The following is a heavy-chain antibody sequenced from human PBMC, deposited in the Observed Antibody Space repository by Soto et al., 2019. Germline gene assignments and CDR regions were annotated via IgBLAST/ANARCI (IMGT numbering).Heavy chain of an antibody. J-gene: IGHJ6*02. Sequence: GESLTISCKGSGYSFTSYWIGWVRQKPGKGLELMGIIYPGDSDTRYSPSFQGQVTISADKSISTAYLQWSSLKASDTAMYYCARAYCSGGSCYSAYYYGMDVWGQGTTVTVSS. V-gene: IGHV5-51*01. CDR3: ARAYCSGGSCYSAYYYGMDV. D-gene: IGHD2-15*01. CDR1: GYSFTSYW. CDR2: IYPGDSDT.